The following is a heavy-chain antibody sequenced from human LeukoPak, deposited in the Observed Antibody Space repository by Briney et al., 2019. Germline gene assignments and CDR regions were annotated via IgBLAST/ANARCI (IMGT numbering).Heavy chain of an antibody. J-gene: IGHJ4*02. CDR2: INHSGST. Sequence: MASETLSLTWAVYGGSFSGYYWSWIRQPPGKGLEWIGEINHSGSTNYNPSLKSRVTISVDTSKNQFSLKLSSVTAADTAVYYCARVMVREAPSLDYWGQGTLVTVPS. D-gene: IGHD3-10*01. CDR1: GGSFSGYY. CDR3: ARVMVREAPSLDY. V-gene: IGHV4-34*01.